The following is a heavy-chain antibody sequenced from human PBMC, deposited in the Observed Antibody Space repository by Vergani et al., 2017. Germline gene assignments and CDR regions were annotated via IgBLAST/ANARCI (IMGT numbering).Heavy chain of an antibody. CDR2: ISYDGSNK. CDR3: ARDAXELWFVERGDAFDI. CDR1: GFTFSSYA. J-gene: IGHJ3*02. Sequence: QVQLVESGGGVVQPGRSLRLSCAASGFTFSSYAMHWVRQAPGKGLEWVAVISYDGSNKYYADSVKGRFTISRDNSKNTLYLQMNSLRAEDTAVYYCARDAXELWFVERGDAFDIWGQGTMVTVSS. D-gene: IGHD3-22*01. V-gene: IGHV3-30-3*01.